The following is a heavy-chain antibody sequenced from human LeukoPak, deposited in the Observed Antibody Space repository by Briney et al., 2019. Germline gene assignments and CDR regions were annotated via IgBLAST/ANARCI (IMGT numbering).Heavy chain of an antibody. J-gene: IGHJ4*02. V-gene: IGHV4-30-4*01. D-gene: IGHD3-10*01. CDR2: IYYSGST. Sequence: SETLSLTCTVSGGSISSGDYYWSWIRQPPGKGLEWIGYIYYSGSTYYNPSLKSRVNMSVDTSKNQFSLKLTSVTAADTAVYYCARVPLYYYGSYRFDYWGQGTLVTVSS. CDR1: GGSISSGDYY. CDR3: ARVPLYYYGSYRFDY.